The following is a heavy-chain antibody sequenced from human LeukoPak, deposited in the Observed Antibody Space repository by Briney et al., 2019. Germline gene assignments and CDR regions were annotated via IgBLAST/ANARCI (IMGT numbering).Heavy chain of an antibody. Sequence: NPGGSLRLSCEASGITFSDAWMSWVRQAPGKGLEWVGRIKSKTDGGTTDYPAPVKGRCTISRDDSKKTLYLQMNNLKIEDTAVYYCATGGHYFGLWGRGTLVTVSS. CDR1: GITFSDAW. J-gene: IGHJ2*01. CDR3: ATGGHYFGL. CDR2: IKSKTDGGTT. V-gene: IGHV3-15*01.